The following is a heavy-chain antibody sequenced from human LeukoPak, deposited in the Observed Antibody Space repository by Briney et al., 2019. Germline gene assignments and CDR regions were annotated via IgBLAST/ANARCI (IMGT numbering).Heavy chain of an antibody. CDR1: GFTFSSYA. J-gene: IGHJ6*02. CDR3: AKAGGDGDPIYYYYYGMDV. V-gene: IGHV3-23*01. CDR2: ISGSGGST. Sequence: GWSLRLSCAASGFTFSSYAMSWVRQAPGKGLEWVSAISGSGGSTYYADSVKGRFTISRDNSKNTLYLQMNSLRAEDTAVYYCAKAGGDGDPIYYYYYGMDVWGQGTTVTVSS. D-gene: IGHD4-17*01.